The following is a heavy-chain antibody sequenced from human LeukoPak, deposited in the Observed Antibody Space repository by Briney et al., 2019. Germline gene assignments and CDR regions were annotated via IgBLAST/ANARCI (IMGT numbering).Heavy chain of an antibody. CDR3: SRSRPKFKDFDY. Sequence: GGSLRLSCAASGFTFSSYGMHWVRQAPGKGLDWVALISSDGSTKYYADSVKGRFTIPRDNSKNTLYLQMNSLRAEDTAVYYCSRSRPKFKDFDYWGQGTLVTVSS. CDR1: GFTFSSYG. V-gene: IGHV3-30*03. CDR2: ISSDGSTK. J-gene: IGHJ4*02.